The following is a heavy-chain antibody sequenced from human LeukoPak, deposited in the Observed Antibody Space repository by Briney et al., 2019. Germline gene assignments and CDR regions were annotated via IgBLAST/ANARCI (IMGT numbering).Heavy chain of an antibody. CDR2: IIPIFGTA. CDR3: ARSMRVRDGSGSYYSLFDY. Sequence: ASVKVSCKASGGTFSSYAISWVRQAPGQGLEWMGGIIPIFGTANYAQKFQGRVTVTADESTSTAYMELSSLRSEDTAVYYCARSMRVRDGSGSYYSLFDYWGQGTLVTVSS. V-gene: IGHV1-69*13. CDR1: GGTFSSYA. J-gene: IGHJ4*02. D-gene: IGHD3-10*01.